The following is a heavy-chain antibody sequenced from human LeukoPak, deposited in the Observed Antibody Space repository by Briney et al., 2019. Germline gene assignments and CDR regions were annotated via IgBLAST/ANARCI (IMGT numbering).Heavy chain of an antibody. CDR3: ASSCSSTSCYYYYYYGMDV. CDR2: INHSGST. V-gene: IGHV4-34*01. D-gene: IGHD2-2*01. J-gene: IGHJ6*02. CDR1: GGSFSGYY. Sequence: SETLSLTCAVYGGSFSGYYWSWIRQPPGKGLEWTGEINHSGSTNYNPSLKSRVTISVDTSKNQFSLKLSSVTAADTAVYYCASSCSSTSCYYYYYYGMDVWGQGTTVTVSS.